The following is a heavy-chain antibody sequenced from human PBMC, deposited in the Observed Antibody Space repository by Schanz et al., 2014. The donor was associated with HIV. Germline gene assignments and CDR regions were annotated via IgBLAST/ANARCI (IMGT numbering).Heavy chain of an antibody. D-gene: IGHD5-12*01. CDR1: GFTFSSYA. J-gene: IGHJ4*02. CDR2: ISGSGGSP. CDR3: AKGLTIWLQPPFDY. Sequence: EVQMLESGGGLVQPGGSLRLSCAASGFTFSSYAMTWVRQAPGKGLDWVSTISGSGGSPYYADSVKGRFTISRDNSKNTLYLQMNSLRAEDTAVYYCAKGLTIWLQPPFDYWGQGTLVTVSS. V-gene: IGHV3-23*01.